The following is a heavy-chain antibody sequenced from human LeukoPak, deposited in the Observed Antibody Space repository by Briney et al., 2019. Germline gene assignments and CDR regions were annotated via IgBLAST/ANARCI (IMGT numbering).Heavy chain of an antibody. CDR1: GFAFSGYA. Sequence: GGSLRLSCTVSGFAFSGYAMSWVRQAPGKGPEWVSSIGTRGDVTYSADSVKGRFTISRDNSKRTLFLQMNSLRAEDTAVYYCAKVHYTASFPGSFPGRNYFDSWGQGSLVTVSP. D-gene: IGHD1-26*01. V-gene: IGHV3-23*01. CDR3: AKVHYTASFPGSFPGRNYFDS. J-gene: IGHJ4*02. CDR2: IGTRGDVT.